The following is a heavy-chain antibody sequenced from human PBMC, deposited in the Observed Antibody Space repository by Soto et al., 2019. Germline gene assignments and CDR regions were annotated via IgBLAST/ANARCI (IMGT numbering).Heavy chain of an antibody. V-gene: IGHV5-51*01. CDR2: IYPGDSDT. D-gene: IGHD6-19*01. CDR3: ARNPPSGWYPHYGMDV. Sequence: GESLKISCKGSGYSFTSYWIGWVRQMPGKGLEWMGIIYPGDSDTRYSPSFQGQVTISADKSIGTAYLQWSSLKASDTAMYYCARNPPSGWYPHYGMDVWGQGTRVTVSS. J-gene: IGHJ6*02. CDR1: GYSFTSYW.